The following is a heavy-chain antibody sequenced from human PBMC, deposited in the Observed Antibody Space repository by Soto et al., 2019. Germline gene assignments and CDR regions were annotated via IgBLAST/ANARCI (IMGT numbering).Heavy chain of an antibody. Sequence: QVQLVESGGGVVQPGRSLRLSCEASGFTFSSYGMHWVRQAPGKGLEWVAVIWYDGSNKYYADSVKGRFTISRDNSKNPLYLQMNSLRAEDTSVYHCARGGYYDTSGYYSTSYYFDYWGQGTLVTVSS. D-gene: IGHD3-22*01. CDR1: GFTFSSYG. CDR2: IWYDGSNK. J-gene: IGHJ4*02. V-gene: IGHV3-33*01. CDR3: ARGGYYDTSGYYSTSYYFDY.